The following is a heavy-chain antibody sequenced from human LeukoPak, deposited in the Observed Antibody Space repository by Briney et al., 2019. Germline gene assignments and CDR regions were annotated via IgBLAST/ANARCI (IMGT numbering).Heavy chain of an antibody. V-gene: IGHV3-48*03. Sequence: GRSLRLSCAISGFTFSACELTWVRQAPGKGLEWVSYISRSGSTRYYADSVKGRFTISGDNAKNTLYLQMNSLRAEDTAVYYCAKGATVTTTDFDYWGQGTLVTVSS. J-gene: IGHJ4*02. CDR2: ISRSGSTR. D-gene: IGHD4-17*01. CDR1: GFTFSACE. CDR3: AKGATVTTTDFDY.